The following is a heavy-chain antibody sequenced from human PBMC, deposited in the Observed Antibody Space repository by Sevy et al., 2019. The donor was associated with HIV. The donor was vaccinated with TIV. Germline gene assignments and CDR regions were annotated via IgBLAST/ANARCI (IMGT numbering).Heavy chain of an antibody. Sequence: VGSLRLSCVASGFSLSDYAMHWVRQGPDKGLAWVAVISFDGGNTYYSDAVEGRFTISRDNSKNTVFLQMNSLSPDDTALYYCARGPYNSGLRFDFWGQGTLVTVSS. D-gene: IGHD5-12*01. CDR1: GFSLSDYA. V-gene: IGHV3-30-3*01. CDR2: ISFDGGNT. J-gene: IGHJ4*02. CDR3: ARGPYNSGLRFDF.